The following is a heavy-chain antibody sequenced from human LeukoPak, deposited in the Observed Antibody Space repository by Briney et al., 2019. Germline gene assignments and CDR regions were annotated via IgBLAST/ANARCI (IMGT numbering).Heavy chain of an antibody. V-gene: IGHV3-7*01. Sequence: PGGSLRLSCAASGFTFSNCWMTWVRQAPGKGLEWVANINQAGSAKYYAASVKGRFTTSRDNAKNSLSLQMSSLRAEDTALYYCARIWGSFGTYRIDYWGQGTLVTVSS. CDR2: INQAGSAK. D-gene: IGHD1-7*01. CDR3: ARIWGSFGTYRIDY. CDR1: GFTFSNCW. J-gene: IGHJ4*02.